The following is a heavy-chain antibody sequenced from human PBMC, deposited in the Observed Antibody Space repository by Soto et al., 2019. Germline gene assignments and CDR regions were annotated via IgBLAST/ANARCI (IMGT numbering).Heavy chain of an antibody. Sequence: SETLSLTCAVSGGSISSSNWWRWVRQPPGKGLEWIGEIYHSGSTNYNPSLKSRVTISVDKSKNQFSLKLSSVTAADTAVYYCASPNCSSTSCYLDDFDIWGQGTMVTVSS. CDR3: ASPNCSSTSCYLDDFDI. J-gene: IGHJ3*02. CDR1: GGSISSSNW. D-gene: IGHD2-2*01. CDR2: IYHSGST. V-gene: IGHV4-4*02.